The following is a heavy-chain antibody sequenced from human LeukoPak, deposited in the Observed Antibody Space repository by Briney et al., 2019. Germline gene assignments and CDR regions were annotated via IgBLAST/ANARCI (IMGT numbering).Heavy chain of an antibody. CDR1: GGSISSSSYY. CDR2: IYYSGST. CDR3: ASVSGGQLADYDAFDI. V-gene: IGHV4-39*07. D-gene: IGHD6-6*01. Sequence: SETLSLTCTVSGGSISSSSYYWGWIRQPPGKGLEWIGSIYYSGSTYYNPSLKSRVTISVDTSKNQFSLKLSSVTAADTAVYYCASVSGGQLADYDAFDIWGQGTMVTVSS. J-gene: IGHJ3*02.